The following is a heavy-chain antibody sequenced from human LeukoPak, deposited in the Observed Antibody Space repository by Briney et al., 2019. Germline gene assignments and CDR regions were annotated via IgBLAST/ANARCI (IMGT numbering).Heavy chain of an antibody. D-gene: IGHD3-10*01. Sequence: SETLSLTCAVYGGSFSGYYWSWIRQPPGKGLEWIGEINHSGSTNYNPSLKSRVTISVDTSKNQFSLKLSSVTAADTAVYYCARVGPTYYYGSGSYIDPWGQGTLVTVSS. CDR2: INHSGST. CDR1: GGSFSGYY. V-gene: IGHV4-34*01. J-gene: IGHJ5*02. CDR3: ARVGPTYYYGSGSYIDP.